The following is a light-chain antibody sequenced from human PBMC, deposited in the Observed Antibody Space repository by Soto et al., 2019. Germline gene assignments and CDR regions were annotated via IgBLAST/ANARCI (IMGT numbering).Light chain of an antibody. CDR2: AAS. V-gene: IGKV1-9*01. Sequence: DLQLTQSPSFLSASVGDRVTITCRASQGISSYLAWYQQKPGKAPKLLIYAASTLQSGVPSRFSGSGSGTEFTLTISSLQPEDFATHYCQQLNSYPITFGQGTRLEIK. J-gene: IGKJ5*01. CDR1: QGISSY. CDR3: QQLNSYPIT.